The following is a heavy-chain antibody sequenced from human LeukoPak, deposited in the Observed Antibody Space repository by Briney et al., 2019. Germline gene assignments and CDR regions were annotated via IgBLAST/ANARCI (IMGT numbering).Heavy chain of an antibody. V-gene: IGHV4-4*07. Sequence: SETLSLTCTVYGGSVSSYYWSWIRLPAGKGVEWIGRVFVTGSPYYSPSLKSRVTISLDASKNQLFLRLASVTAADTAVYYCVRDYSSGWPMTYYNPYIDLWGKGTMVTVSS. CDR1: GGSVSSYY. J-gene: IGHJ6*03. D-gene: IGHD6-19*01. CDR2: VFVTGSP. CDR3: VRDYSSGWPMTYYNPYIDL.